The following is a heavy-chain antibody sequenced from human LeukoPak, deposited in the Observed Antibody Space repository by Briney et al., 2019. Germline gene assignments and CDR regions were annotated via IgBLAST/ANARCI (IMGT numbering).Heavy chain of an antibody. D-gene: IGHD1/OR15-1a*01. CDR3: VKSNNLGGDY. Sequence: GGSLKLSCAASGFTFSSYAMSWVRQAPRKGLEWVSAISGSGGGTFYADSVKGRFTISRDNSKKTVYLQMQSLRVEDTAVYYCVKSNNLGGDYWGQGTLVTVSS. V-gene: IGHV3-23*01. CDR2: ISGSGGGT. CDR1: GFTFSSYA. J-gene: IGHJ4*02.